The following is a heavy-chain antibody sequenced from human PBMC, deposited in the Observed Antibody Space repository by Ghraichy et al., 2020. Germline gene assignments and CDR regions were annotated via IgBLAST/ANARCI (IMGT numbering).Heavy chain of an antibody. J-gene: IGHJ4*02. D-gene: IGHD1-14*01. CDR2: IKQDGSEK. Sequence: GGSLRLSCAASGFTFSSYWMSWVRQAPGKGLEWVANIKQDGSEKYYVDSVKGRFTISRDNAKNSLYLQMNSLRAEDTAVYYCAKPLSIASIHFDYWGQGTLVTVSS. CDR3: AKPLSIASIHFDY. V-gene: IGHV3-7*03. CDR1: GFTFSSYW.